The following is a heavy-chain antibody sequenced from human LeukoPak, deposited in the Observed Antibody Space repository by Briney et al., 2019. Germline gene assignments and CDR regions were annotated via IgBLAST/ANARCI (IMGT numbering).Heavy chain of an antibody. CDR1: GFTFSSYW. V-gene: IGHV3-7*01. Sequence: GGSLRLSCAASGFTFSSYWMSWVRQAPGKGLEWVANIKKDGSEKYYVDSVKGRFTISRDNAKNSPYLQMNSLRAEDTAVYYCARDSVAYQLLLYYFDYWGQGTLVTVSS. D-gene: IGHD2-2*01. J-gene: IGHJ4*02. CDR3: ARDSVAYQLLLYYFDY. CDR2: IKKDGSEK.